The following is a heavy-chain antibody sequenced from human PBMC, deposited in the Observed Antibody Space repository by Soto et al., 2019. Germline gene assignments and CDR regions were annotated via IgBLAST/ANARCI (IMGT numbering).Heavy chain of an antibody. J-gene: IGHJ4*02. CDR1: GFTFSSYW. Sequence: VHLEESGGGLVQPGGSLRLSCAASGFTFSSYWMNWVRQAPGKGLEWVANINQDGNEDNLLDSVKGRFTISRDNAKNSPFLQMDRLRVDETAVYYCARTGDGPPGFLDYWGQGALVSVSS. D-gene: IGHD1-1*01. CDR3: ARTGDGPPGFLDY. V-gene: IGHV3-7*01. CDR2: INQDGNED.